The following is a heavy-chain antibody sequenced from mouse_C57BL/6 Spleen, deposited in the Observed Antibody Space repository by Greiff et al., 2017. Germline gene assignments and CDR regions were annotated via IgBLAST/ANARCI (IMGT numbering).Heavy chain of an antibody. CDR2: ISDGGSYT. D-gene: IGHD1-1*01. CDR1: GFTFSSYA. V-gene: IGHV5-4*01. CDR3: ARDYYGSFYYFDY. Sequence: DVKLVESGGGLVKPGGSLKLSCAASGFTFSSYAMSWVRQTPEKRLEWVATISDGGSYTYYPDNVKGRFTISRDNAKNTLYLQMGHLKSEDTAMYYCARDYYGSFYYFDYWGQGTTLTVSS. J-gene: IGHJ2*01.